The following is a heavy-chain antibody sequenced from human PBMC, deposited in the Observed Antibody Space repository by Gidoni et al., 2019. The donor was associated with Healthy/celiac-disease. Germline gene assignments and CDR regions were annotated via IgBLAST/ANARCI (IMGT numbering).Heavy chain of an antibody. J-gene: IGHJ5*02. V-gene: IGHV4-34*01. D-gene: IGHD1-26*01. CDR1: GGSFSGYS. Sequence: QVQLQQWGAGLLKPSETLSLTCAVYGGSFSGYSWSWIRQPPGKGLEWIGEINHSGSTNYNPSLKSRVTISVDTSKNQFSLKLSSVTAADTAVYYCARVLRLRVPIFGSYYVGGWFDPWGQGTLVTVSS. CDR3: ARVLRLRVPIFGSYYVGGWFDP. CDR2: INHSGST.